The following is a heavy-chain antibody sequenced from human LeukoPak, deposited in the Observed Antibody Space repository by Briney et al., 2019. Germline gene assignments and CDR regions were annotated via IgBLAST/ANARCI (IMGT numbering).Heavy chain of an antibody. CDR2: ISSSSYI. V-gene: IGHV3-21*01. CDR3: ASSPLRWEGGAY. Sequence: GGSLRLSCAASGFTFSSYSMNWVRQAPGKGLEWVSSISSSSYIYYADSVKGRFTISRDNAKNSLYLQMNSLRAEDTAVYYCASSPLRWEGGAYWGQGTLVTVSS. D-gene: IGHD1-26*01. CDR1: GFTFSSYS. J-gene: IGHJ4*02.